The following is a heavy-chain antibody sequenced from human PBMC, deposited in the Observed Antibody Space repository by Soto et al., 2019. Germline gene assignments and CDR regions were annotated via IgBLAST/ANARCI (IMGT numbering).Heavy chain of an antibody. CDR1: GGSVRSSTYY. CDR2: IYYSGRT. Sequence: SETLSLTCTVSGGSVRSSTYYWGWIRQAPGKGLEWIASIYYSGRTHNNPALKSRVTMSVDTSKNQFSLKLSSVTAADTAVYYCARYGSGSSVWFDPWGQGTLVTVSS. D-gene: IGHD3-10*01. V-gene: IGHV4-39*07. CDR3: ARYGSGSSVWFDP. J-gene: IGHJ5*02.